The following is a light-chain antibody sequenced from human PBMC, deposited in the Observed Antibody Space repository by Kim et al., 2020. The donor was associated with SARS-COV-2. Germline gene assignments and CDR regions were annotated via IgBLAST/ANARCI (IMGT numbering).Light chain of an antibody. Sequence: EIVLTQSPGTLSLSPGERATLSCRASRSISGNYLAWYQQKAGQAPRLLIYGASGRAAGIPDRFSGSGSGTDFTVTISRLAPEDFAVYYCQQYGTAPWTFGQGTKVDIK. J-gene: IGKJ1*01. CDR1: RSISGNY. CDR3: QQYGTAPWT. CDR2: GAS. V-gene: IGKV3-20*01.